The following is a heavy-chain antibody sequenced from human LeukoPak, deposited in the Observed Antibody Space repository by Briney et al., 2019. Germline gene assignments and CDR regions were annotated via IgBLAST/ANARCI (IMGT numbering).Heavy chain of an antibody. CDR1: GFTFSNYY. V-gene: IGHV3-11*04. D-gene: IGHD1-26*01. J-gene: IGHJ3*02. CDR3: AREGWDLNALDI. Sequence: PGGSLRLSCAASGFTFSNYYMSWIRQAPGKGLVWVSYISSRSSNKEYADSVKGRFTISRDNSKNSLFLQMDSLRAEDSAIYYCAREGWDLNALDIWGQGTTVTVSP. CDR2: ISSRSSNK.